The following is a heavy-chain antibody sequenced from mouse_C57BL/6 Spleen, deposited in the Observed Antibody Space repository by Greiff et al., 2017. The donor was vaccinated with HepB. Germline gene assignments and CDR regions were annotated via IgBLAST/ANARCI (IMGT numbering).Heavy chain of an antibody. CDR2: IDPSDSET. CDR1: GYTFTSYW. V-gene: IGHV1-52*01. J-gene: IGHJ2*01. Sequence: VQLQQPGAELVRPGSSVKLSCKASGYTFTSYWMHWVKQRPIQGLEWIGNIDPSDSETHYNQKFKDKATLTVDKSSSTAYMQLSSLTSEDSAVYSLARVGYYDPHFDYWGQGTTLTVSS. D-gene: IGHD2-3*01. CDR3: ARVGYYDPHFDY.